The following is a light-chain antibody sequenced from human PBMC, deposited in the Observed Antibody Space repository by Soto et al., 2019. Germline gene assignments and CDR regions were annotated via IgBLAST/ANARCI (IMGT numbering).Light chain of an antibody. CDR2: GAS. CDR3: QHYNSWPRT. CDR1: QSVSSN. Sequence: EMVMTQSPAILSVSPGERATLSCRASQSVSSNLAWYQQKPGQAPRPLIYGASTRATGVPARFSGSGSGTEFTLPISSLQSEDFAVYHCQHYNSWPRTFGQGTKVESK. J-gene: IGKJ1*01. V-gene: IGKV3-15*01.